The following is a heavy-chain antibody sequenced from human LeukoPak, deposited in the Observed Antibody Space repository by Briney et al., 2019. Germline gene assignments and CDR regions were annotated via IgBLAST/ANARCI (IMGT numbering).Heavy chain of an antibody. J-gene: IGHJ6*03. CDR1: GYTFSSHD. V-gene: IGHV1-8*01. CDR2: MNPNSGNT. Sequence: ASVKVSCKASGYTFSSHDINWVRQVPGHGLEWLGWMNPNSGNTGYAQKFQGRVTMTTDTSTSTAYMELRSLRSEDTAVYYCARIGPAAINYYYYMDVWGKGTTVTVSS. CDR3: ARIGPAAINYYYYMDV. D-gene: IGHD2-2*02.